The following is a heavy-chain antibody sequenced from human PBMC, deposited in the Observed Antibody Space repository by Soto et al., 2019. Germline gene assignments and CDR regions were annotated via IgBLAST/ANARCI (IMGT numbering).Heavy chain of an antibody. CDR3: ARDGGGVVVNAIRDAFDI. D-gene: IGHD2-21*01. J-gene: IGHJ3*02. Sequence: QVQLQESGPGLVKPSQTLSLTCTVSGGSISSGGYYWSWIRQHPGKGLEWIGYIYYSGSTYYNPSLKSRVTISVDTSKNQFSLKLRSVTAADTAVYYCARDGGGVVVNAIRDAFDIWGQGTMVTVSS. CDR2: IYYSGST. V-gene: IGHV4-31*03. CDR1: GGSISSGGYY.